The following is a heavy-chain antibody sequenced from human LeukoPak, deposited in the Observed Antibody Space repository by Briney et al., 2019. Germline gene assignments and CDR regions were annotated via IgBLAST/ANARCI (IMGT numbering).Heavy chain of an antibody. V-gene: IGHV4-61*08. CDR1: GGSISSGDYY. J-gene: IGHJ6*03. CDR2: IYYSGST. Sequence: SETLSLTCTVSGGSISSGDYYWSWIRQPPGKGLEWIGYIYYSGSTNYNPSLKSRVTISVDTSKNQFSLKLSSVTAADTAVYYCARVVAARTYYMDVWGKGTTVTVSS. D-gene: IGHD6-6*01. CDR3: ARVVAARTYYMDV.